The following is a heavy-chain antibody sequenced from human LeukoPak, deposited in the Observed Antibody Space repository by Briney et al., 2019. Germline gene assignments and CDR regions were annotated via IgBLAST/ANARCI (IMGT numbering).Heavy chain of an antibody. V-gene: IGHV4-34*01. CDR3: ARALCSSGTLD. D-gene: IGHD3-10*01. CDR1: GGSFSGYY. Sequence: PSETLSLTCAVYGGSFSGYYWSWIRQPPGKGLEWIGEINHSGSTNYNPSLKSRVTISVDTSKNQFSLKLSSVTAADTAVYYCARALCSSGTLDWGQGTLVTVSS. J-gene: IGHJ4*02. CDR2: INHSGST.